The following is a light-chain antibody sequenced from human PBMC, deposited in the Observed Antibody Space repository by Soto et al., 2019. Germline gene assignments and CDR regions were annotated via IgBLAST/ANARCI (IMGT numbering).Light chain of an antibody. J-gene: IGLJ3*02. V-gene: IGLV1-40*01. CDR3: QSYDSSLRGWV. CDR1: SSNIGAGYD. CDR2: GNS. Sequence: QSVLTQPPSVSGAPGQRVTISCTGSSSNIGAGYDVHWYQQLPGTAPKLLIYGNSNRPSGVPDRFSGSKSGTSASLAITGLQAEDEADYYCQSYDSSLRGWVFGGGTKVTGL.